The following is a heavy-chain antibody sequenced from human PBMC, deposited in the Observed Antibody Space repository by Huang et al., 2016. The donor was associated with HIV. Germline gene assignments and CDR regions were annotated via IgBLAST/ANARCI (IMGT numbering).Heavy chain of an antibody. Sequence: EVQLVESGGGLVQPGGSLRLSCSASGFTFSSYWMHWGRQAPGKVLVWVSRINSDGSSTSDADSVKGRFTISRDNAKNTLYLQMNSLRAEDTAVYYCARHRGAYSYYYMDVWGKGTTVTVSS. V-gene: IGHV3-74*01. CDR2: INSDGSST. J-gene: IGHJ6*03. CDR1: GFTFSSYW. CDR3: ARHRGAYSYYYMDV.